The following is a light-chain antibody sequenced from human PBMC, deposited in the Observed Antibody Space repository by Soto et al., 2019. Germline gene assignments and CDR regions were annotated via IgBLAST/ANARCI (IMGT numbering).Light chain of an antibody. CDR2: DAS. Sequence: EIVLTQSPATLSLSPGERATLSCRASQSVSSYLAWYQQKPGQAPRLLIYDASNRATGIPARFSGSGSGTDFTLTISSLQPEDFATYYCLQHKRYPLAFGGGTKVDIK. CDR1: QSVSSY. CDR3: LQHKRYPLA. V-gene: IGKV3-11*01. J-gene: IGKJ4*01.